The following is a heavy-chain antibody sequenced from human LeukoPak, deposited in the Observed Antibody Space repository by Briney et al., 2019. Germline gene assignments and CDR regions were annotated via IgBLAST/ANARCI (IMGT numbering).Heavy chain of an antibody. CDR3: ARDRGVRGVIKGGIDY. Sequence: SETLSLTCAVYGGSFSGYYWSRIRQPPGKGLEWIGEINHSGSTNYNPSLKSRVTMSVDTSKNQFSLKLSSVTAAATAVYYCARDRGVRGVIKGGIDYWGQGTLVTVSS. CDR1: GGSFSGYY. J-gene: IGHJ4*02. V-gene: IGHV4-34*01. CDR2: INHSGST. D-gene: IGHD3-10*01.